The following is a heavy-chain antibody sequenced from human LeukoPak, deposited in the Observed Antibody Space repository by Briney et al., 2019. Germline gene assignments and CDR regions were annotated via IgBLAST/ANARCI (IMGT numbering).Heavy chain of an antibody. Sequence: PSQTLSLTCTVSGGSISSGSYYWSWIRQPAGKGLEWIGRIYTSGSTNYNPSLKSRVTISVDTSKNQFSLKLSSVTAADTAVYYCARISCSSTSCLGGYYYMDVWGKGTTVTVSS. V-gene: IGHV4-61*02. CDR3: ARISCSSTSCLGGYYYMDV. D-gene: IGHD2-2*01. J-gene: IGHJ6*03. CDR2: IYTSGST. CDR1: GGSISSGSYY.